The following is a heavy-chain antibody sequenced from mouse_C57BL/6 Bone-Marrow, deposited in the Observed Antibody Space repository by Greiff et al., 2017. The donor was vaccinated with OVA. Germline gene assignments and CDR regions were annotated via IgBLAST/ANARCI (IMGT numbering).Heavy chain of an antibody. CDR3: ARYDYDNDY. D-gene: IGHD2-4*01. CDR2: IDPSDSYT. CDR1: GYTFTSYW. Sequence: QVQLQQPGAELVRPGTSVKLSCKASGYTFTSYWMHWVKQRPGQGLEWIGVIDPSDSYTNYNQQFKGKATLTVDTSSSTAYMQLSSLTSEDSAVYYCARYDYDNDYWGQGTTLTVSS. J-gene: IGHJ2*01. V-gene: IGHV1-59*01.